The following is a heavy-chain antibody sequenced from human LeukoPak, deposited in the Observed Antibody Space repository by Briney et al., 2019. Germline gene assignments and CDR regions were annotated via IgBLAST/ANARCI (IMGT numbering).Heavy chain of an antibody. CDR2: ISAYNGNT. CDR3: ARGRSSGSPHLFDY. D-gene: IGHD1-26*01. CDR1: GYTLTSYG. J-gene: IGHJ4*02. V-gene: IGHV1-18*01. Sequence: EASVKVSCKASGYTLTSYGISWVRQAPGQGLEWMGWISAYNGNTNYAQKLQGRVTMTTDTSTSTAYMELRSLRSDDTAVYYCARGRSSGSPHLFDYWGQGTLVTVSS.